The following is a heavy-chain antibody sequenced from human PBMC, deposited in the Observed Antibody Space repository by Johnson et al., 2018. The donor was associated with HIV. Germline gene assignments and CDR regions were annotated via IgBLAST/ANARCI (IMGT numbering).Heavy chain of an antibody. D-gene: IGHD1-26*01. V-gene: IGHV3-15*01. Sequence: VQLVESGGGSVKPGESLRLSCAASGFSFSNAWMHWVSQAPGKGLEWVGRIKSKPDGGTTDYAAPVKGRFTLSRDDSKNTLFLQMNSLKTEDTALYYCTAHYRNAFDIWGQGTMVTVSS. CDR1: GFSFSNAW. CDR2: IKSKPDGGTT. CDR3: TAHYRNAFDI. J-gene: IGHJ3*02.